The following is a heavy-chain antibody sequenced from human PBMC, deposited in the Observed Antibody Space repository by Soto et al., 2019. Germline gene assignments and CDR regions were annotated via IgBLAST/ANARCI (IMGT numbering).Heavy chain of an antibody. Sequence: SETLSLTCTVSGGSISSSSYYWGWIRQPPGKGLEWIGSTYYSGSTYYNPSLKSRVTISVDTSKNQFSLKLSSVTAADTAVYYCARVELGIGYYYGMDVWGQGTTVTVSS. J-gene: IGHJ6*02. CDR3: ARVELGIGYYYGMDV. V-gene: IGHV4-39*01. CDR2: TYYSGST. CDR1: GGSISSSSYY. D-gene: IGHD7-27*01.